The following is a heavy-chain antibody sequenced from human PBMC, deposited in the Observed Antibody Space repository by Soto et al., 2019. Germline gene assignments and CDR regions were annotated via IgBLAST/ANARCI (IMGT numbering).Heavy chain of an antibody. CDR1: GRTFSNHA. J-gene: IGHJ4*02. V-gene: IGHV1-69*01. D-gene: IGHD3-22*01. CDR2: LIPLSGRT. Sequence: QVQLVQSGAEVMKPGSSVKVSCKASGRTFSNHAVSWVRQAPGQGPEWMGGLIPLSGRTDYVQKFQGGVTIPADESMTAAYMELSSLRYEDTAVYYCARGPDRIGFCLFAYWGQGTLVTVSS. CDR3: ARGPDRIGFCLFAY.